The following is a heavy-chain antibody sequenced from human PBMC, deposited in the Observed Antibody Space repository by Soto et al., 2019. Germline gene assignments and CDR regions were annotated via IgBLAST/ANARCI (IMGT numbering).Heavy chain of an antibody. CDR2: INHSGST. CDR1: GGSFSGYY. D-gene: IGHD3-10*01. Sequence: SSETLSLTCAVYGGSFSGYYWSWIRQPPGKGLEWIGEINHSGSTNYNPSLKSRVTISVDTSKNQFSLKLSSVTAADTAVYYCARGPYYYGSGSYYNWCYFDYWGQGTLVTVSS. CDR3: ARGPYYYGSGSYYNWCYFDY. J-gene: IGHJ4*02. V-gene: IGHV4-34*01.